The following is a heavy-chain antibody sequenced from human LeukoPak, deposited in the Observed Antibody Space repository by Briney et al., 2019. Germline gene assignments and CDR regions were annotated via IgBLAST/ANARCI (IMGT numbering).Heavy chain of an antibody. V-gene: IGHV4-4*07. D-gene: IGHD1-26*01. Sequence: SQTLSLTCDVSGVSMRSYWWGWVRQPAGKGLEWIGRVYPTGSTRFNPSLKSRLTMSMDTSTNQFSMKLTSVTAADTAVYFCARQGYTVSYYFLDYWSQGTLVTVSS. CDR1: GVSMRSYW. J-gene: IGHJ4*02. CDR3: ARQGYTVSYYFLDY. CDR2: VYPTGST.